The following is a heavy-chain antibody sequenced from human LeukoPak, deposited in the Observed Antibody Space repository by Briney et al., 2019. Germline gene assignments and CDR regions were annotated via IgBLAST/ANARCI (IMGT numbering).Heavy chain of an antibody. J-gene: IGHJ6*02. CDR1: EFTFDDYA. Sequence: GGSLRLSCVASEFTFDDYAMHWVRQPPGKGLEWVSGITWNSDFIGYADSVKGRFTISRDNAKNSLYLQMNSLRAEDTALYYCVKDIGHGGMDVWGQGTTVTVS. V-gene: IGHV3-9*01. CDR3: VKDIGHGGMDV. CDR2: ITWNSDFI.